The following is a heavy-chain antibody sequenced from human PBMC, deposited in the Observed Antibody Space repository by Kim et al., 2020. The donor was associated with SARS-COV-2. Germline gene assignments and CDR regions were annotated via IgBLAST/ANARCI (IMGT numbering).Heavy chain of an antibody. CDR1: GYSISSGYY. CDR3: ASLLLWFGELFHFDY. J-gene: IGHJ4*01. V-gene: IGHV4-38-2*02. CDR2: IYHSGST. D-gene: IGHD3-10*01. Sequence: SETLSLTCTVSGYSISSGYYWGWIRQPPGKGLEWIGSIYHSGSTYYNPSLKSRVTISVDTSKNQFSLKLSSVTAADTAVYYCASLLLWFGELFHFDYWG.